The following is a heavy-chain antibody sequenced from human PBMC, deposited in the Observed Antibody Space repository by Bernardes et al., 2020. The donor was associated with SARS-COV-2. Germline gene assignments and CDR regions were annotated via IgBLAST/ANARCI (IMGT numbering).Heavy chain of an antibody. CDR2: ISAYNGNT. CDR1: GYTFTSYG. D-gene: IGHD6-13*01. CDR3: ARVPVDQQLVSPYYYYYMDV. Sequence: ASVKVSCKASGYTFTSYGISWVRQAPGQGLEWMGWISAYNGNTNYAQKLQGRVTMTTDTSTSTAYMELRSLRSDDTAVYYCARVPVDQQLVSPYYYYYMDVWGKGTTVTVSS. V-gene: IGHV1-18*01. J-gene: IGHJ6*03.